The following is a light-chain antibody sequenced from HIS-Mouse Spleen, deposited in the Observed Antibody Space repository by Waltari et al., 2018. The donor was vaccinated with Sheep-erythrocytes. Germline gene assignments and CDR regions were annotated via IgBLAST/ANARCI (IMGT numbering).Light chain of an antibody. J-gene: IGLJ1*01. CDR2: DVS. V-gene: IGLV2-11*01. CDR3: CSYAGSYNHV. Sequence: QSALTQPRSVSGSPGQSVTISCTGTSSDVGCYNYVRAYQQHPGKAPKHMIYDVSKRPSGVPDRLSGSKSGNTASLTISGLQAEDEADYYCCSYAGSYNHVFATGTKVTVL. CDR1: SSDVGCYNY.